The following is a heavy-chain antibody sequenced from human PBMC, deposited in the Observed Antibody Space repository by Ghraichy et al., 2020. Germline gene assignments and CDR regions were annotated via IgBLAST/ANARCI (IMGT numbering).Heavy chain of an antibody. D-gene: IGHD1-26*01. CDR2: IRYDGSNK. V-gene: IGHV3-30*02. Sequence: GESLNISCAASGFTFSSYGMHWVRQAPGKGLEWVAFIRYDGSNKYYADSVKGRFTISRDNSKNTLYLQMNSLRAEDTAVYYCAKDLLQWELLRSCADYWGQGTLVTVSS. J-gene: IGHJ4*02. CDR3: AKDLLQWELLRSCADY. CDR1: GFTFSSYG.